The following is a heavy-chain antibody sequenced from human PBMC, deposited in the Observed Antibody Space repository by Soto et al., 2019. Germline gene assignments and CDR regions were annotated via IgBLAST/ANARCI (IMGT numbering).Heavy chain of an antibody. V-gene: IGHV3-7*01. D-gene: IGHD3-22*01. CDR3: ARGGNFGQYYYDSSGYPYYYYYYGMDV. CDR1: GFTLSSYW. CDR2: IKQDGSEK. Sequence: PGGSLRLSCAASGFTLSSYWMSWVRQAPGKGLEWVANIKQDGSEKYYVDSVKGRFTISRDNAKNSLYLQMNSLRAEDTAVYYCARGGNFGQYYYDSSGYPYYYYYYGMDVWGQGTTVTVSS. J-gene: IGHJ6*02.